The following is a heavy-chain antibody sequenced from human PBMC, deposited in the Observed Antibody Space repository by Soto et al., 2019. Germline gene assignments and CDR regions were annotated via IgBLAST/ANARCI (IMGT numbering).Heavy chain of an antibody. CDR2: IIPIFGTA. V-gene: IGHV1-69*13. CDR1: GGTFSSYA. CDR3: ARSLLYCSGGSCYSEIQLDP. Sequence: SVKVSCKASGGTFSSYAISWVRQAPGQGLEWMGGIIPIFGTANYAQKFQGRVTITADESTSTAYMELSSLRSEDTAVYYCARSLLYCSGGSCYSEIQLDPWGQGTLVTVSS. J-gene: IGHJ5*02. D-gene: IGHD2-15*01.